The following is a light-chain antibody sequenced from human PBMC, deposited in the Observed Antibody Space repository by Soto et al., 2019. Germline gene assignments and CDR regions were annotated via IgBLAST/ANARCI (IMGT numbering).Light chain of an antibody. CDR3: QTWGTGIQV. Sequence: QAVVTQSPSASASLGASVKLTCTLSRGHSSFAIAWHQRQPNKGPRFLMKVNNDGSHTKGDGIPDRFSGSSSGAERYLTISSLRSEDEAEYYCQTWGTGIQVFGGGTKVTVL. CDR2: VNNDGSH. J-gene: IGLJ3*02. CDR1: RGHSSFA. V-gene: IGLV4-69*01.